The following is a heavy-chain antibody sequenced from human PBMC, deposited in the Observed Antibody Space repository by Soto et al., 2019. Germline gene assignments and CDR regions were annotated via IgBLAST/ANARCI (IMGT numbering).Heavy chain of an antibody. CDR2: ISYDGSNK. CDR3: ATDHIKAEQQLYSPPGSCQH. J-gene: IGHJ1*01. V-gene: IGHV3-30*03. D-gene: IGHD6-13*01. Sequence: QVQLVESGGGVVQPGRSLRLSCAASGFTFSSYGMHWVRQAPGKGLEWVAVISYDGSNKYYADSVKGRFTISRDNSKNTLYLQRNSLRAADTAVYYCATDHIKAEQQLYSPPGSCQHWGQGTLVTVSS. CDR1: GFTFSSYG.